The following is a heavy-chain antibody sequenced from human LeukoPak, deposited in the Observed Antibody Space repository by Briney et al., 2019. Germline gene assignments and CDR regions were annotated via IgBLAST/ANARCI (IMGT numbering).Heavy chain of an antibody. D-gene: IGHD4-17*01. CDR3: AKGGGFGDYGSYYFDY. CDR2: ISGRDHTT. Sequence: GGSLRLSCAAFGFTFRNHAMNWVRQTPGKGLEWVSTISGRDHTTYYADSVKGRFTISRDNSKNTLYLQMNSLRAEDTAVYYCAKGGGFGDYGSYYFDYWGRGTLVTVSS. CDR1: GFTFRNHA. J-gene: IGHJ4*02. V-gene: IGHV3-23*01.